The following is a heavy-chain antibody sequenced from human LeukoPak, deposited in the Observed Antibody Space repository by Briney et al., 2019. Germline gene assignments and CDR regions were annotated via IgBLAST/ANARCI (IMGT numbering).Heavy chain of an antibody. D-gene: IGHD2-15*01. CDR1: GGSFSGYY. V-gene: IGHV4-34*01. CDR2: INHSGST. Sequence: SETLSLTCAVHGGSFSGYYWSWIRQPPGKGLEWIGEINHSGSTNYNPSLKSRVTISVDTSKNQFSLKLSSVTAADTAVYYCARQVNLAATPYDAFDVWGQGTMVTVSS. CDR3: ARQVNLAATPYDAFDV. J-gene: IGHJ3*01.